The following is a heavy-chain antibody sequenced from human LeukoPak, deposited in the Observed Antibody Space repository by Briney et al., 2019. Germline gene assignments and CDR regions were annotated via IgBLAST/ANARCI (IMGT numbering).Heavy chain of an antibody. CDR1: GFTFSSYG. D-gene: IGHD6-13*01. V-gene: IGHV3-30*02. J-gene: IGHJ6*03. Sequence: PGGSLRLSCAASGFTFSSYGMHWVRQAPGKGLEWVAFIRYDGSNKYYADSVKGRFTISRDNSKNTLYLQMNSLRAEDTAVYYCATMAVPYSSSWGRRYYYYYMDVWGKGTTVTVSS. CDR2: IRYDGSNK. CDR3: ATMAVPYSSSWGRRYYYYYMDV.